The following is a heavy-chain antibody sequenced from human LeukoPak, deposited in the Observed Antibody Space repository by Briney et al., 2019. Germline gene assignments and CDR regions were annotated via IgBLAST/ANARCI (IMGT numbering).Heavy chain of an antibody. J-gene: IGHJ4*02. CDR1: GGSISSSSYY. CDR2: IYYSGST. CDR3: ARGTGFYSGSYYFRVGYLDY. V-gene: IGHV4-39*07. D-gene: IGHD1-26*01. Sequence: SETLSLTCTVSGGSISSSSYYWGWIRQPPGKGLEWIGSIYYSGSTYYNPSLKSRVTISVDTSKNQFSLKLSSVTAADTAVYYCARGTGFYSGSYYFRVGYLDYWGQGTLVTVSS.